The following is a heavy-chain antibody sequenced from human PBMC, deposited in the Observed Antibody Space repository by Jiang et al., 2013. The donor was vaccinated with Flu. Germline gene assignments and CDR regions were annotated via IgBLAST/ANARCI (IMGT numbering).Heavy chain of an antibody. J-gene: IGHJ5*02. CDR3: AKSQFGEPSDWFDP. Sequence: NSGSIDYADSVKGRFTISTRQRQESLYLQMNSLRAEDTALYYCAKSQFGEPSDWFDPWGQGTLVTVSS. CDR2: NSGSI. D-gene: IGHD3-10*01. V-gene: IGHV3-9*01.